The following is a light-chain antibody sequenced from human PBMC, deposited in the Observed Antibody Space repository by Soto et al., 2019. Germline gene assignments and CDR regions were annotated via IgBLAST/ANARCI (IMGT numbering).Light chain of an antibody. CDR3: QSYDSRLSGSV. CDR2: GNS. Sequence: QSVLTQPPSVSGAPGQRVTISCTGSSSNIGAGYDVHWYQQLPGTAPKLLMYGNSNRPSGVPDRFSGSKSGTSASLAITGLQAEDEADYYCQSYDSRLSGSVFGGGTKHRP. CDR1: SSNIGAGYD. J-gene: IGLJ2*01. V-gene: IGLV1-40*01.